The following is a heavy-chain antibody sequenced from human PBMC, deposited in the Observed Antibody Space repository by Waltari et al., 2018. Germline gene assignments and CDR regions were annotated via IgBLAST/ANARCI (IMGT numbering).Heavy chain of an antibody. D-gene: IGHD3-10*01. CDR2: ISPIFGTA. V-gene: IGHV1-69*13. Sequence: QVQLVQSGAEVKKPGSSVKVSCKASGGTFSSYAISWVRQAPGQGLEWMGGISPIFGTANYAQKFQGRVTITADESTSTAYMELSSLRSEDTAVYYCARVAYYYGSGSSWGYYFDYWGQGTLVTVSS. CDR1: GGTFSSYA. CDR3: ARVAYYYGSGSSWGYYFDY. J-gene: IGHJ4*02.